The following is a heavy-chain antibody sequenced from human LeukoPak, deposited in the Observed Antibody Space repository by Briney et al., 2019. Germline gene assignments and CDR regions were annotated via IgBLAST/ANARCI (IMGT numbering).Heavy chain of an antibody. CDR1: GFSLSTSGVG. D-gene: IGHD1-26*01. V-gene: IGHV2-5*01. CDR2: LYWSDDK. Sequence: SGPTLVNPTQTLTLTCTFSGFSLSTSGVGVGWIRQPPGKAQEWLALLYWSDDKRYSPSLKSRLTITKDTSKNQVVLTMTNMDPVDTATYYCAHVSYSGSYYGFDYWGQGALVTVSS. J-gene: IGHJ4*02. CDR3: AHVSYSGSYYGFDY.